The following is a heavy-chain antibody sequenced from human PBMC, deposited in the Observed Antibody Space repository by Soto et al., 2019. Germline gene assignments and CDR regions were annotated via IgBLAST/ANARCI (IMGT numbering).Heavy chain of an antibody. D-gene: IGHD5-12*01. Sequence: SETLSLTCTVSGASISSGDYYWTWIRQPPEKGLEWIGYIYYSGTTYYNPSLKSRVSISLDTSKNRFSLQLTSVTAADTGVYYCALRFGTAWGQGTTVTVSS. V-gene: IGHV4-30-4*01. J-gene: IGHJ6*02. CDR1: GASISSGDYY. CDR3: ALRFGTA. CDR2: IYYSGTT.